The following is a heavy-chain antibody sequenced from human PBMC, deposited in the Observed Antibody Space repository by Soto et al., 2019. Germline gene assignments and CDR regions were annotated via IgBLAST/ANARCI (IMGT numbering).Heavy chain of an antibody. J-gene: IGHJ4*02. V-gene: IGHV3-23*01. D-gene: IGHD5-12*01. CDR3: AQVVAKGY. CDR1: GFTFSSYA. CDR2: ISVSGGNT. Sequence: EVPLLESGGGLVQPGGSLRLSCAVSGFTFSSYAMSWVRQAPGKGLEWVSAISVSGGNTYYTDSVKGRFTISRDNSKNTLYLQMKSLRAEDTAVYYCAQVVAKGYWGQGTLVTVSS.